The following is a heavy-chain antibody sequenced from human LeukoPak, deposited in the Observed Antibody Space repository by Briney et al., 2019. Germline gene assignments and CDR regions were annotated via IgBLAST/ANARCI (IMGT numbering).Heavy chain of an antibody. CDR2: IYSGGET. Sequence: PSETLSLTCTVSGDSISSSHYYWGWIRQSPGKGLEWIGSIYSGGETHYNPSLNSRVTIFLDTSKNRFSLNLISVTATDTAVYYCVRDYSNFVQEEWGQGTLVTVSS. D-gene: IGHD4-11*01. CDR1: GDSISSSHYY. J-gene: IGHJ4*02. V-gene: IGHV4-39*02. CDR3: VRDYSNFVQEE.